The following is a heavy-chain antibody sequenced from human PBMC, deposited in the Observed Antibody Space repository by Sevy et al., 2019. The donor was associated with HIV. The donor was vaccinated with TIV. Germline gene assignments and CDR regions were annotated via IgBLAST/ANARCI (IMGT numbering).Heavy chain of an antibody. CDR2: ISAYNGNT. Sequence: ASVKVSCKASGYTFTSYGISWVRQAPGQGLEWMGWISAYNGNTNYAQKLQGRVTMTTDTSTSTAYMGPRSLRSDDTAVYYCARDLGGYGGNSIDYWGQGTLVTVSS. D-gene: IGHD2-21*02. CDR3: ARDLGGYGGNSIDY. CDR1: GYTFTSYG. V-gene: IGHV1-18*01. J-gene: IGHJ4*02.